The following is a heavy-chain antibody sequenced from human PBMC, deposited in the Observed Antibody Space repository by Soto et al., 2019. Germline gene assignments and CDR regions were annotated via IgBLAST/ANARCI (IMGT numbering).Heavy chain of an antibody. CDR3: AARHFWSGPWTQRRLDY. CDR2: ISHSGST. V-gene: IGHV4-4*02. J-gene: IGHJ4*02. CDR1: GDSINSSHW. Sequence: SETLSLTCADSGDSINSSHWWSWVRQPPGKGLEWIGQISHSGSTNYNPSLTSRVTISVDKSKNHFSLKLTSVTAADTAVYYCAARHFWSGPWTQRRLDYWGQGTLVTVSS. D-gene: IGHD3-3*02.